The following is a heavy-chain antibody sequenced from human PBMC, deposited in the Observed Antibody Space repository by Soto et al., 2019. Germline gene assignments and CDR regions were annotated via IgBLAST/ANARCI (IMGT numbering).Heavy chain of an antibody. CDR2: IYYSGST. D-gene: IGHD3-3*01. CDR1: GGSISSSSYY. J-gene: IGHJ3*02. V-gene: IGHV4-39*01. CDR3: ASHIQLAYYDFWSGYYNDAFDI. Sequence: QLQLQESGPGLVKPSETLSLTCTVSGGSISSSSYYWGWIRQPPGKGLEWIGSIYYSGSTYYNPSLKSRVTISVDTSKNQFSLKLSSVTAADTAVYYCASHIQLAYYDFWSGYYNDAFDIWGQGTMVTVSS.